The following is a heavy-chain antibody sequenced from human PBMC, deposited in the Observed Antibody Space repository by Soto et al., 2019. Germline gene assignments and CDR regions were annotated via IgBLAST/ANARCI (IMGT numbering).Heavy chain of an antibody. V-gene: IGHV3-7*01. CDR3: AREQRRITIFGVPKRGMDV. D-gene: IGHD3-3*01. J-gene: IGHJ6*02. CDR2: IKQDGSEK. Sequence: GGSLRLSCAASGFTFSSYWMSWVRQAPGKGLEWVANIKQDGSEKYYVDSVKGRFTISRDNAKNSLYLQMNSLRAEDTAVYYCAREQRRITIFGVPKRGMDVWGQGTTVTVSS. CDR1: GFTFSSYW.